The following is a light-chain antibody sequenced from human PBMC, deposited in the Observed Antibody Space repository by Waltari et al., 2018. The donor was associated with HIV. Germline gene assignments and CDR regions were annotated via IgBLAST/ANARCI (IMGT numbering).Light chain of an antibody. CDR2: DVN. J-gene: IGLJ2*01. CDR3: CSYAGSYTEI. Sequence: QSALTQPASVAGSPGQSITISCTGTSSDIGGYDYVSWYQQHPDKAPKLMIFDVNKRPSGVPARFSGSKSGHTASLTISGLQADDEADYYCCSYAGSYTEIFGGGTKLTVL. CDR1: SSDIGGYDY. V-gene: IGLV2-11*01.